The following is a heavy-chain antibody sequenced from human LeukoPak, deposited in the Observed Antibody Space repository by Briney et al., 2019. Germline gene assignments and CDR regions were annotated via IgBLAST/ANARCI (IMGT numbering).Heavy chain of an antibody. Sequence: PSETLSLTCAVYGGSFSGYYWSWIRQPPGKGLEWIGEINHSGSTNYNPSLKSRVTISVDTSKNQFSLKLSSVTAADTAVYYCARVAQGRWLQLSAYYYYYYYMDVWGKGTTVTLSS. J-gene: IGHJ6*03. CDR1: GGSFSGYY. CDR3: ARVAQGRWLQLSAYYYYYYYMDV. V-gene: IGHV4-34*01. CDR2: INHSGST. D-gene: IGHD5-24*01.